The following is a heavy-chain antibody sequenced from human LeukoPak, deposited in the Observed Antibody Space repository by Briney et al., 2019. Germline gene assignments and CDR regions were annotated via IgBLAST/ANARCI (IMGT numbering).Heavy chain of an antibody. CDR2: VYYSGST. Sequence: PSETLSLTCIVSGGSINSYYWSWIRQPPGKGLEWIGYVYYSGSTNYNPSLKSRVTISVDTSKNQFSLRLSSVTAADTAVYYCARVTGYMTEDYFDYWGQGTLITVSS. D-gene: IGHD6-13*01. J-gene: IGHJ4*02. CDR1: GGSINSYY. V-gene: IGHV4-59*01. CDR3: ARVTGYMTEDYFDY.